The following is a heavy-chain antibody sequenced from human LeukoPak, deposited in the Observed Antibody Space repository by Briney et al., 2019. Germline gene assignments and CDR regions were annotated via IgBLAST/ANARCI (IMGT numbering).Heavy chain of an antibody. V-gene: IGHV4-34*01. Sequence: SETLSLTCAVYGGSFSGYHWSWIRQPPGKGLEWIGEINHSGSTNYNPSLKSRVTISVDTSKNQFSLKLSSVTAADTAVYYCARVDNYYGSGSYSYYFDYWGQGTLVTVSS. CDR2: INHSGST. D-gene: IGHD3-10*01. CDR3: ARVDNYYGSGSYSYYFDY. J-gene: IGHJ4*02. CDR1: GGSFSGYH.